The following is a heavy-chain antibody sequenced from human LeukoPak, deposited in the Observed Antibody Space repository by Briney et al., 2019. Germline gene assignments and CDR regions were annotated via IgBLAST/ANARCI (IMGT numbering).Heavy chain of an antibody. CDR3: ARVGSTAEAGTPDY. CDR2: ISSSSSYI. Sequence: KSGGSLRLSCAASGFTFSSYSMNWVRQAPGKGLEWVSSISSSSSYIYYADSVKGRFTTSRDNAKNSLSLELNSLRVDDTAIYYCARVGSTAEAGTPDYWGQGTLVTVSS. CDR1: GFTFSSYS. V-gene: IGHV3-21*06. J-gene: IGHJ4*02. D-gene: IGHD6-19*01.